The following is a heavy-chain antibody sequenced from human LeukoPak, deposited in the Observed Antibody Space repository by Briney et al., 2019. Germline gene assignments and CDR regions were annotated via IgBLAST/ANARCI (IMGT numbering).Heavy chain of an antibody. CDR1: GGSFNGYY. Sequence: PSETLSITCAVYGGSFNGYYWSWIRQPPGKGLEWIGEINHSGSTNYNPSLKSRVTISVDTSKNQFSLKLSSVTAADTAVYYCAREGSYPAFDIWGQGTMVTVSS. CDR2: INHSGST. V-gene: IGHV4-34*01. D-gene: IGHD3-10*01. CDR3: AREGSYPAFDI. J-gene: IGHJ3*02.